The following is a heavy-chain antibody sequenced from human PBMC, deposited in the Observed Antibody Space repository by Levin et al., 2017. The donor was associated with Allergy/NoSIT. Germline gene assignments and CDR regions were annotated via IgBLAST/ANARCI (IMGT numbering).Heavy chain of an antibody. CDR3: ARDYGDPYHFES. Sequence: SETLSLTCAVSGGSISSNNWWNWVRQPPGKGLEWLGEIYHSGSTNYNPSLESRVTISVDKSKNQFSLQLRSVNAADTAVYVCARDYGDPYHFESWGQGTLVTVSS. J-gene: IGHJ4*02. V-gene: IGHV4-4*02. D-gene: IGHD4-17*01. CDR2: IYHSGST. CDR1: GGSISSNNW.